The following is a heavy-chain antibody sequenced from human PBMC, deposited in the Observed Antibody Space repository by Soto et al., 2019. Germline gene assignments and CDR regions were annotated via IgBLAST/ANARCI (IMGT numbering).Heavy chain of an antibody. Sequence: EVQLVESGGGLVQPGGSLRLSCAASGFTFSSYWMTWVRQAPGKGLEWVANIKEDGSEQYYVDSVKGRFTTSRDNTKNSLYLLMNSLRVEDTAVYYCARARINAFDIWGQGTMVTVSS. D-gene: IGHD2-15*01. J-gene: IGHJ3*02. V-gene: IGHV3-7*01. CDR2: IKEDGSEQ. CDR1: GFTFSSYW. CDR3: ARARINAFDI.